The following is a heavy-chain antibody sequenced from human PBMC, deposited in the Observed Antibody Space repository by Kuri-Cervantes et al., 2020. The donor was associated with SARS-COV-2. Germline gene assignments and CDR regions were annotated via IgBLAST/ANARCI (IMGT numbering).Heavy chain of an antibody. CDR3: ARRAYGERVDYYYMDV. Sequence: KVSCKGSGYSFSTNWIAWVRQMPGKGLEWMGVIYPGDSDTRYSPSFQGQVIISADKSINTAFLQWSSLKASDTAMYYCARRAYGERVDYYYMDVWGKGTTVTVSS. J-gene: IGHJ6*03. V-gene: IGHV5-51*01. CDR2: IYPGDSDT. CDR1: GYSFSTNW. D-gene: IGHD4-17*01.